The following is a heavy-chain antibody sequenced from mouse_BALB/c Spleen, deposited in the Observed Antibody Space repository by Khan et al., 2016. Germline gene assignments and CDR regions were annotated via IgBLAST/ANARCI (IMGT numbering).Heavy chain of an antibody. CDR2: IWSDGST. CDR1: GFSLTSYG. D-gene: IGHD1-1*02. V-gene: IGHV2-6*02. CDR3: GRREDGGGARDH. Sequence: VQLQESGPGLVAPSQSLSITCTVSGFSLTSYGVHWVRQPPGKGLEWLVVIWSDGSTTYNSALKSRLSISKDNSKSQVFLKMNSLQTADTAMYXWGRREDGGGARDHWGQGTSDTVSS. J-gene: IGHJ4*01.